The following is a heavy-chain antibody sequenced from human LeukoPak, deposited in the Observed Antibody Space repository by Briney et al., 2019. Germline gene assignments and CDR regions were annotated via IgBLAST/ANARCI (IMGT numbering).Heavy chain of an antibody. CDR1: GGSFSGYY. Sequence: KPSETLSLTCAVYGGSFSGYYWSWIRQPPGKGLEWIGEINHSGSTNYNPSLKSRVTISVVTSKNQFSLKLSSVTAADTAVYYCARAVLPTVVFDYWGQGTLVTVSS. V-gene: IGHV4-34*01. J-gene: IGHJ4*02. CDR2: INHSGST. D-gene: IGHD4-11*01. CDR3: ARAVLPTVVFDY.